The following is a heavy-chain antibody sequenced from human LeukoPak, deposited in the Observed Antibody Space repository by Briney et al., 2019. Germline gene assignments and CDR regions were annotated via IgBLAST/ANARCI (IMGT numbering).Heavy chain of an antibody. D-gene: IGHD3-22*01. CDR1: GFTFSNGW. Sequence: PGGSLRLSCAASGFTFSNGWMGWVRQAPGKGLELLGRINSKFDGGTTDYAAPVKGRFTFSRDDSKNTLYLQMNSLKTEDTDVYYCATEYDSSGLFDYWGQGTLVTVSS. V-gene: IGHV3-15*01. CDR2: INSKFDGGTT. CDR3: ATEYDSSGLFDY. J-gene: IGHJ4*02.